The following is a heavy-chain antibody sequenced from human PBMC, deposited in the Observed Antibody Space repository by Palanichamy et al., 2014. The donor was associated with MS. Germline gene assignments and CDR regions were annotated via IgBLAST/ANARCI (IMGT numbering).Heavy chain of an antibody. J-gene: IGHJ4*02. Sequence: EVQLVESGGGLVQPGGSLRLACATSGFTFSTYLMAWVRQAPGRGLEWVASTDEHGSETHYLDSVKGRFSISRDNAKDSLYLQINSLRAEDTAVYYCARVTGYSTTWYAYYFDYWGQGSRVTVSS. CDR2: TDEHGSET. CDR1: GFTFSTYL. CDR3: ARVTGYSTTWYAYYFDY. D-gene: IGHD6-13*01. V-gene: IGHV3-7*03.